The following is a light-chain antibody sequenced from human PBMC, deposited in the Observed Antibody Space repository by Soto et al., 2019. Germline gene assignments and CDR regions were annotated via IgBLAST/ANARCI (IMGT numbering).Light chain of an antibody. V-gene: IGKV3-11*01. J-gene: IGKJ5*01. CDR2: DAS. Sequence: EIVLTQSPATLSLSPGERATLSCRASQSVSSYLAWYQQKPGQAPRLLIYDASNRATGIPARFRGSGSGTDFTLTISSLEPEDFAVYYCQQRSNWPPRITFGQGTRLEIQ. CDR3: QQRSNWPPRIT. CDR1: QSVSSY.